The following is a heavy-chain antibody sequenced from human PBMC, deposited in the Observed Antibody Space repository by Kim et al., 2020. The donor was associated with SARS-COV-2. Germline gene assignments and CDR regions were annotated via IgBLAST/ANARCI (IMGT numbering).Heavy chain of an antibody. CDR2: IDYRGNT. J-gene: IGHJ4*02. V-gene: IGHV4-30-4*01. D-gene: IGHD1-1*01. CDR3: ARGELIFDY. CDR1: GGSISSGDSY. Sequence: SETLSLTCTVSGGSISSGDSYWSWIRQPPGKGLEWVGYIDYRGNTFYNPSINSRVTISADTSKNQFSLRLTSVTAADTAVYFCARGELIFDYWGQGTLVTVSS.